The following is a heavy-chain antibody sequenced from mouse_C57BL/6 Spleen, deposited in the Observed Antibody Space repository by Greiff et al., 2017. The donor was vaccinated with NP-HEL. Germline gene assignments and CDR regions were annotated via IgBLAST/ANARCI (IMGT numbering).Heavy chain of an antibody. CDR3: ARDWGAMDY. D-gene: IGHD4-1*01. J-gene: IGHJ4*01. V-gene: IGHV1-54*01. CDR1: GYAFTNYL. Sequence: VQLQQSGAELVRPGTSVKVSCKASGYAFTNYLIEWVKQRPGQGLEWIGVINPGSGGTNYNEKFKGKATLTADKSSSTAYMQLSSLTSGDSAVYFCARDWGAMDYWGQGTSVTVSS. CDR2: INPGSGGT.